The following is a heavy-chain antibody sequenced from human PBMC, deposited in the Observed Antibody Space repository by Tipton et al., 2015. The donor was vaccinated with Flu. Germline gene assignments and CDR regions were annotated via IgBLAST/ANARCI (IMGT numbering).Heavy chain of an antibody. CDR1: GDSIRSSNYY. Sequence: TLSLTCVVSGDSIRSSNYYWGWIRQPPGKGLEWIGNIFHSGNTYLNPSLKSRVAISVDTSKNQFSLKLTFVTAADTAVYYCARRDFSNYVSEPKNWFDPWGQGTLVTVSS. J-gene: IGHJ5*02. CDR3: ARRDFSNYVSEPKNWFDP. D-gene: IGHD4-11*01. V-gene: IGHV4-39*07. CDR2: IFHSGNT.